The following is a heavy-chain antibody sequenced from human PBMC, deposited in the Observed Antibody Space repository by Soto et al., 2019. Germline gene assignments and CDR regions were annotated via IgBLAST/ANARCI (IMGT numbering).Heavy chain of an antibody. Sequence: EVQLVESGGGLVKPGGSLRLSCAASGFSFRSYTLHWFRQAPGGGLEWVSSISGSSSYEFYADSVKGRFTISRDNDDNLLFLQMNNLRAEDTALYLCAREKGPQVEFWSKIPKRGFDTWGQGTQVSVSS. J-gene: IGHJ4*02. D-gene: IGHD3-3*01. CDR2: ISGSSSYE. CDR3: AREKGPQVEFWSKIPKRGFDT. V-gene: IGHV3-21*06. CDR1: GFSFRSYT.